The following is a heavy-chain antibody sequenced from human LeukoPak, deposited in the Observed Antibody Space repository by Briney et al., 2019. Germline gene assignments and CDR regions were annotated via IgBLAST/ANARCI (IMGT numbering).Heavy chain of an antibody. CDR2: IYTSGST. CDR1: GGSISSYY. D-gene: IGHD3-3*01. V-gene: IGHV4-4*07. J-gene: IGHJ6*03. CDR3: ARVVLDYDFWSGYPNPYYYYMDV. Sequence: SETLSLTCTVSGGSISSYYWSWIRQPAGKGLEWIGRIYTSGSTNYNPSLKSRVTMSVDTSQHQFSLKLSSVTAADTAVYYCARVVLDYDFWSGYPNPYYYYMDVWGKGTTVTVSS.